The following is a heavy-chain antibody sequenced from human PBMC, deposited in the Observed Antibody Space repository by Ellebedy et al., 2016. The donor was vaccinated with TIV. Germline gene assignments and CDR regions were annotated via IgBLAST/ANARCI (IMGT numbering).Heavy chain of an antibody. CDR1: GDSISSSSYY. Sequence: MPSETLSLTCTVSGDSISSSSYYWGWIRQLPGKGLEWIRSIYYSGSTYYNPSLKSRVTISVDTSKNQFSLKLSSVTAADTAAYYCARPPIVGGTVAFDYWGQGILVTVSS. CDR3: ARPPIVGGTVAFDY. D-gene: IGHD1-26*01. V-gene: IGHV4-39*01. CDR2: IYYSGST. J-gene: IGHJ4*02.